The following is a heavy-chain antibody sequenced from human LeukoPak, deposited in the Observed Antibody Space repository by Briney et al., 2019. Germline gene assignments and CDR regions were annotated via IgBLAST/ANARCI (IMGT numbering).Heavy chain of an antibody. D-gene: IGHD3-16*01. V-gene: IGHV3-30*03. Sequence: GSLRLSCAASGFTFSSYGMHWVRQAPGKGLEWVAVISYDGSNKYYADSAKGRFTISRDNSKNTLYLQMNSLRAEDTAVYYCATPTYPWGQGTLVTVSS. CDR2: ISYDGSNK. J-gene: IGHJ5*02. CDR1: GFTFSSYG. CDR3: ATPTYP.